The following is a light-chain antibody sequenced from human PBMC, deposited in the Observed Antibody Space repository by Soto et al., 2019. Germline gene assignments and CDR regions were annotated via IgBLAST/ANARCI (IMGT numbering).Light chain of an antibody. V-gene: IGKV3-15*01. Sequence: EVVMTQSPATLSVSPGERVTLSCRASQSVSSNLAWYQQKPGQAPRLLISDATTRATGVPARFSGSGSGTEFTLTISSLQTEDFAVYYCQQYNNWPPLTFGGGTKVDIK. J-gene: IGKJ4*01. CDR1: QSVSSN. CDR3: QQYNNWPPLT. CDR2: DAT.